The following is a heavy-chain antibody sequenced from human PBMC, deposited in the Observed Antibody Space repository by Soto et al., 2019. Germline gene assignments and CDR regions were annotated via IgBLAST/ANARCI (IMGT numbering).Heavy chain of an antibody. V-gene: IGHV4-34*01. CDR3: ARGRTAIATSWFDY. J-gene: IGHJ5*01. CDR1: GGSFSDSY. D-gene: IGHD1-1*01. Sequence: SETLSLTCAVFGGSFSDSYWSWIRQSPEKGLEWIGEITNSGSTYYNPSLKSRVTISGDTSKNQFSLEVRSVTAADTAFYFCARGRTAIATSWFDYWGQGTLVTVSS. CDR2: ITNSGST.